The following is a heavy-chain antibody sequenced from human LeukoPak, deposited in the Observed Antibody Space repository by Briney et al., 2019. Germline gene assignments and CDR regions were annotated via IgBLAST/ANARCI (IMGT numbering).Heavy chain of an antibody. V-gene: IGHV4-59*06. CDR1: GGSISSYY. J-gene: IGHJ4*02. CDR3: ARCPYDFWSGSRKSYYFDY. D-gene: IGHD3-3*01. Sequence: SETLSLTCTVSGGSISSYYWSWIRQHPGKGLEWIGYIYYSGSTYYNPSLKSRVTISVDTSKNQFSLKLSSVTAADTAVYYCARCPYDFWSGSRKSYYFDYWGQGTLVTVSS. CDR2: IYYSGST.